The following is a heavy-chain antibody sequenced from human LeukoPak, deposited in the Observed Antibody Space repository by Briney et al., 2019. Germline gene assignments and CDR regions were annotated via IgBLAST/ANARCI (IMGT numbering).Heavy chain of an antibody. J-gene: IGHJ4*02. CDR1: GFTFSSYW. V-gene: IGHV3-7*01. D-gene: IGHD3-9*01. CDR3: ARENYDILTGYYSDPVS. Sequence: PGGSLRLSCAASGFTFSSYWMSWVRQAPGKGLEWVANIKQDGSEKYYVDSVKGRFTISRDNAKNSLYLQMNSLRAEDTAVYYCARENYDILTGYYSDPVSWGQGTLVTVSS. CDR2: IKQDGSEK.